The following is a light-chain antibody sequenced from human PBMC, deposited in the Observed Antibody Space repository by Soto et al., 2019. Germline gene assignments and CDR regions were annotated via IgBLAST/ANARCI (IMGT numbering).Light chain of an antibody. J-gene: IGLJ1*01. Sequence: QSALTQPPSVSGSPGQSVAISCTGTSSDVGSNNRVSWYQQPPGSAPKLIIYDVSNRPSGIPDRFSGSKSANTASLTISGLQPEDGAEYSCSSYTTRNTYVFGTGTKLTV. V-gene: IGLV2-18*02. CDR1: SSDVGSNNR. CDR2: DVS. CDR3: SSYTTRNTYV.